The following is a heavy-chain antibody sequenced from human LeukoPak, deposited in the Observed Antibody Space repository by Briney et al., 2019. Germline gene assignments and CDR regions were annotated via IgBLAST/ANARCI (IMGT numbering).Heavy chain of an antibody. V-gene: IGHV5-51*01. Sequence: KPGESLKISCKGSGYRFTSYWIGWVRQMPGKGLEWMGIIYPGDSDTRYSPSFQGQVTISADKSISTAYLQWSSLKASDTAMYYCARQMGGLAGSIAAAATWGQGTLVTVSS. CDR2: IYPGDSDT. CDR1: GYRFTSYW. D-gene: IGHD6-13*01. CDR3: ARQMGGLAGSIAAAAT. J-gene: IGHJ5*02.